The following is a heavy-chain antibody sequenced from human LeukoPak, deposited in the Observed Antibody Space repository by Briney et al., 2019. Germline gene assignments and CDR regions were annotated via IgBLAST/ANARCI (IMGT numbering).Heavy chain of an antibody. V-gene: IGHV4-59*01. J-gene: IGHJ6*03. CDR1: GGSISSYY. Sequence: SETLSLTCTVSGGSISSYYWSWIRQPPGKGLEWIGYIYYSGSTNYNPSLKSRVTISVDTSKNQFSLKLSSVTAADTAVYCCARSGADRGYYYYMDVWGKGTTVTVSS. CDR3: ARSGADRGYYYYMDV. D-gene: IGHD1-14*01. CDR2: IYYSGST.